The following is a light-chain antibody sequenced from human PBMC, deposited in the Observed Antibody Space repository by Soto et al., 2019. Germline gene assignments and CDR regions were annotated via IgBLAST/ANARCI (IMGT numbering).Light chain of an antibody. CDR3: QSYDMSLSGVV. Sequence: QSVLTQPPSVSGAPGQRVTLSCTGSSSNIGAGYDVQWYQQLPGTAPKILIYGNANRPSGVPERFSGSKSGTSASLAITGLQAEDEADYYCQSYDMSLSGVVFGGGTKLTVL. CDR2: GNA. CDR1: SSNIGAGYD. J-gene: IGLJ2*01. V-gene: IGLV1-40*01.